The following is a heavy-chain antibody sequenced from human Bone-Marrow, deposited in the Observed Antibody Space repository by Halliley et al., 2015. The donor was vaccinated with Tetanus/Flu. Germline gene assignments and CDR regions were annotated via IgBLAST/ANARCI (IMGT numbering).Heavy chain of an antibody. V-gene: IGHV3-23*01. D-gene: IGHD2-15*01. J-gene: IGHJ4*02. CDR2: ISGSGLTT. CDR1: GFTFSNYA. Sequence: SLRLSCAASGFTFSNYAMSWVRQAPGKGLEWVSGISGSGLTTYYADSVQGRFTISRDQSKNTLYLQMSSLRAEDTAVYYCAKDVDIVMALVDSWGQGTLVTVSS. CDR3: AKDVDIVMALVDS.